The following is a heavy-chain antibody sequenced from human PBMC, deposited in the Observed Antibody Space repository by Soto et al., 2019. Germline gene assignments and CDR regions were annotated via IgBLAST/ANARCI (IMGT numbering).Heavy chain of an antibody. Sequence: ASVKVSCKASGYTFTSYGISWVRQAPGQGLEWMGWISAYNGNTNYAQKLQGRVTMTTYTSTSTAYMELRSLRSDDTAVYYCARGSDFWSGYMYYFDYWGQGTLVTVSS. CDR3: ARGSDFWSGYMYYFDY. V-gene: IGHV1-18*01. J-gene: IGHJ4*02. CDR2: ISAYNGNT. D-gene: IGHD3-3*01. CDR1: GYTFTSYG.